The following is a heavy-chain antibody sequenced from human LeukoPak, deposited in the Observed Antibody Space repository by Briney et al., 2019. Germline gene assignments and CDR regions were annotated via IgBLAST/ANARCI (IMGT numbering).Heavy chain of an antibody. Sequence: PSETLSLTCAVSGYSISSGYYWGWIRQPPGKGLEWIGSIYHSGSTYYNPSLKSRVTISVDTSKNQFSLKLSSVTAADTAVYYCARDRGCTNGVCYRDFDYWGQGTLVTVSS. CDR2: IYHSGST. CDR1: GYSISSGYY. J-gene: IGHJ4*02. D-gene: IGHD2-8*01. CDR3: ARDRGCTNGVCYRDFDY. V-gene: IGHV4-38-2*02.